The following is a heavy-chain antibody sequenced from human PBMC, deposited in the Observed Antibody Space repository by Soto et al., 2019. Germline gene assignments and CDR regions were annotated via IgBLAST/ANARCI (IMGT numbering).Heavy chain of an antibody. CDR1: GFTFSHYW. CDR3: ARDKLELLYYFDY. V-gene: IGHV3-74*01. Sequence: LXLSCPASGFTFSHYWMHWVRQAPGKGLVWVSRINSDGSSASYADSVKGRFTISRDNAKNTLYLQMNSLRAEDTAVYYCARDKLELLYYFDYWGQGTLVTVSS. J-gene: IGHJ4*02. D-gene: IGHD1-7*01. CDR2: INSDGSSA.